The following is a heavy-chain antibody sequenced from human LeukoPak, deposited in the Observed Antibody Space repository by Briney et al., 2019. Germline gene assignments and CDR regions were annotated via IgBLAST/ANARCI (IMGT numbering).Heavy chain of an antibody. V-gene: IGHV3-30*02. J-gene: IGHJ4*02. CDR1: GFTFSSYS. CDR3: AREIYYDSSGYRD. Sequence: PGGSLRLSCAASGFTFSSYSMNWVRQAPGKGLEWVAFIRYDGSNKYYADSVKGRFTISRDNSKNTLYLQMNSLRAEDTAVYYCAREIYYDSSGYRDWGQGTLVTVSS. D-gene: IGHD3-22*01. CDR2: IRYDGSNK.